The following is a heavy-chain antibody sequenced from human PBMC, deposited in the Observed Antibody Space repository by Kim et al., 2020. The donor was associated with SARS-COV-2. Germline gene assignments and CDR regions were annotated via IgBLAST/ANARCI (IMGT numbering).Heavy chain of an antibody. V-gene: IGHV4-39*01. D-gene: IGHD1-26*01. Sequence: SETLSLTCTVSGGSISSSSYYWGWIRQPPGKGLEWIGSIYYSGSTYYNPSLKSRVTISVDTSKNQFSLKLSSVTAADTAVYYCARQGLVTEPSDAFDIWGQGTMVTVSS. CDR2: IYYSGST. CDR3: ARQGLVTEPSDAFDI. CDR1: GGSISSSSYY. J-gene: IGHJ3*02.